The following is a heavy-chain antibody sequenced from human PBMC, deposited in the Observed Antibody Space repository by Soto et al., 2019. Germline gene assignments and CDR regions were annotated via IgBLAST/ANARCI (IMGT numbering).Heavy chain of an antibody. CDR3: APGTLPDYGDYDPGTPPVFDS. J-gene: IGHJ4*02. V-gene: IGHV2-5*02. D-gene: IGHD4-17*01. CDR2: IYGDNDK. CDR1: GFSLSNSGVG. Sequence: QITLKESGPSPVKPTQTLTVTCTFSGFSLSNSGVGVAWIRQPPGKALEWLALIYGDNDKRYSPSLKTRLTITKHTPNHQVLLTMPHMDPVHTAPYYCAPGTLPDYGDYDPGTPPVFDSWGQGTLVTVSS.